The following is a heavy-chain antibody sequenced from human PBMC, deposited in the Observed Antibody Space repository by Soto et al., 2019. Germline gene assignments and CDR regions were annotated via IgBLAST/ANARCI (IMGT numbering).Heavy chain of an antibody. J-gene: IGHJ4*02. CDR1: GGSISSSSYY. V-gene: IGHV4-39*01. CDR2: IYYSGST. CDR3: ARRADGNLDY. Sequence: LSLTCTVSGGSISSSSYYWGWIRQPPGKRLEWIGSIYYSGSTYYNPSLRSRVAISVDTSKNQFSLKLSSVTAADTAVYYCARRADGNLDYWGQGTLVTVSS. D-gene: IGHD4-17*01.